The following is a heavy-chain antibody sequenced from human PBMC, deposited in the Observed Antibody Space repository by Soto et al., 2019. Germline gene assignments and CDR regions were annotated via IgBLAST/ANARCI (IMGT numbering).Heavy chain of an antibody. V-gene: IGHV4-34*01. J-gene: IGHJ4*02. D-gene: IGHD6-13*01. CDR3: AREDIAAAGPGFDY. CDR2: INHSGST. CDR1: GGSFSGYY. Sequence: SETLSLTCAVYGGSFSGYYWSWIRQPPGKGLEWIGEINHSGSTNYNPSLKSRVTISVDTSKNQFSLKLSSVTAADTAVYYCAREDIAAAGPGFDYWGQGTLVTV.